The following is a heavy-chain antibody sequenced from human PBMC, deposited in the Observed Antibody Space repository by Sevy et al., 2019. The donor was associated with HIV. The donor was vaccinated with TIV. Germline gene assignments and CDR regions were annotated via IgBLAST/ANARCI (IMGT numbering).Heavy chain of an antibody. V-gene: IGHV3-23*01. CDR2: ISASGDHT. Sequence: GGSLRLSCAASGFTFSSQAMSWVRQSPGKGQKWVSIISASGDHTYYADSVKGRFTISRDNSKNMLYLQMNGLRAEDTAVYYCAIEGTHRRRDYGGRGTLVTVSS. J-gene: IGHJ4*02. CDR3: AIEGTHRRRDY. CDR1: GFTFSSQA.